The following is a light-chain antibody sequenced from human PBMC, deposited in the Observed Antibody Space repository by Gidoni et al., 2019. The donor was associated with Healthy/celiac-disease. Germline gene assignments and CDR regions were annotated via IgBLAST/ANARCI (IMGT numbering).Light chain of an antibody. Sequence: EIVLTQSTATLSLSPGESATLSCRASQSVSSYLAWYQQTPGQAPRLLIYDASNRATGIPARFSGSGSGTDFTLTISSLEPEDFAVYYCQQRSNWPPITFGQGTRLEIK. CDR2: DAS. CDR1: QSVSSY. J-gene: IGKJ5*01. V-gene: IGKV3-11*01. CDR3: QQRSNWPPIT.